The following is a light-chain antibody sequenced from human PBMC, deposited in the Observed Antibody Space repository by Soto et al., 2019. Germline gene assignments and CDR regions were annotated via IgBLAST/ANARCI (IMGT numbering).Light chain of an antibody. CDR1: QSVSNT. J-gene: IGKJ2*01. V-gene: IGKV3-15*01. Sequence: EIVMTQSPATLSVSPGERATLSCTASQSVSNTLAWYQQKRGQAPRLLIYRASIRAPGIPARFSGGGSGTEFTLTISSLQSEDFAVYYCQKYNNWPYTFGQGTKLEIK. CDR2: RAS. CDR3: QKYNNWPYT.